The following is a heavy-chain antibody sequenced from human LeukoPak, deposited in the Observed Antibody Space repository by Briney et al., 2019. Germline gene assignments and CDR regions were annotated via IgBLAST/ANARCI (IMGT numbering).Heavy chain of an antibody. Sequence: GGSLRLSCAASGFTFSSSAMSWVRLAPGKGLEWVSGISGSDGSTYYADSVKGRFTISRDNSKNTLFLQMNSLRAEDTAVYYCAKDSAKKYDDYWGQGTLVTVSS. CDR1: GFTFSSSA. V-gene: IGHV3-23*01. J-gene: IGHJ4*02. D-gene: IGHD2/OR15-2a*01. CDR3: AKDSAKKYDDY. CDR2: ISGSDGST.